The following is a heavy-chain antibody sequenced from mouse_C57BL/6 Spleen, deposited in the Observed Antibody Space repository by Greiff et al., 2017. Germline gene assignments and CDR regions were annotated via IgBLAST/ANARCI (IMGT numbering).Heavy chain of an antibody. J-gene: IGHJ2*01. V-gene: IGHV3-6*01. CDR2: ISYDGSN. Sequence: EVKLQESGPGLVKPSQSLSLTCSVTGYSITSGYYWNWIRQFPGNKLEWMGYISYDGSNNYNPSLKNRISITRDTSKNQFFLKLNSVTTEDTATYYCARDPGEDWGQGTTLTVSS. CDR1: GYSITSGYY. CDR3: ARDPGED.